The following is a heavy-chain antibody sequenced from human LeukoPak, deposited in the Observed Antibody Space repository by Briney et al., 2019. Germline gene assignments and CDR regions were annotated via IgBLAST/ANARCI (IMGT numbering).Heavy chain of an antibody. CDR3: AREIAARLGYYFDY. Sequence: SETLSLTCAVYGGSFSGYYWSWIRQPPGKGLEWIGEINHSGSTYYNPSLKSRVTISVDTSKNQFSLKLSSVTAADTAVYYCAREIAARLGYYFDYWGQGTLVTVSS. D-gene: IGHD6-6*01. CDR2: INHSGST. V-gene: IGHV4-34*01. CDR1: GGSFSGYY. J-gene: IGHJ4*02.